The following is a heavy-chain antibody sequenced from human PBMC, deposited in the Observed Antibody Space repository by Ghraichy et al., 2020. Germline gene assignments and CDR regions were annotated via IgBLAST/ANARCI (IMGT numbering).Heavy chain of an antibody. J-gene: IGHJ6*03. CDR1: GGSISSYY. Sequence: SETLSLTCTVSGGSISSYYWSWIRQPPGKGLEWIGYIYYSGSTNYNPSLKSRVTISVDTSKNQFSLKLSSVTAADTAVYYCARDLGYDFWSGNYYYMDVWGKGTTVTVSS. CDR2: IYYSGST. CDR3: ARDLGYDFWSGNYYYMDV. D-gene: IGHD3-3*01. V-gene: IGHV4-59*01.